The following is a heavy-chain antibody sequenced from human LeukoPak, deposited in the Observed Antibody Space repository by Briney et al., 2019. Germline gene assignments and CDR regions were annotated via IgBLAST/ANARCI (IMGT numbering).Heavy chain of an antibody. CDR1: GGSVSNYA. Sequence: GASVKVSCKTSGGSVSNYAITWVRQAPGQGLEWMGGIIPIFGTPNYAQKFEGRLTITTDESTSTACMELSSLRSEDTAVYYCTRDVAYYDSDGYYPPNYYYYYMDVWGTGTTVTVSS. J-gene: IGHJ6*03. CDR2: IIPIFGTP. V-gene: IGHV1-69*05. D-gene: IGHD3-22*01. CDR3: TRDVAYYDSDGYYPPNYYYYYMDV.